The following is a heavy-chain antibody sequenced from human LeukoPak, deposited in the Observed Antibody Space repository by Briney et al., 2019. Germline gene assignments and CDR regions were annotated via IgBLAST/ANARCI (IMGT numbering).Heavy chain of an antibody. V-gene: IGHV1-8*01. CDR2: MSPNSGDT. D-gene: IGHD7-27*01. CDR1: GYTFTSYD. Sequence: ASVKVSCKASGYTFTSYDFNWVRQATGQRPEWMGWMSPNSGDTGYAQKFQDRVTMTRNTSISTAYMELSSLRSDDTAVYYCARGPPNWGYDYWGPGTLVTVTS. J-gene: IGHJ4*02. CDR3: ARGPPNWGYDY.